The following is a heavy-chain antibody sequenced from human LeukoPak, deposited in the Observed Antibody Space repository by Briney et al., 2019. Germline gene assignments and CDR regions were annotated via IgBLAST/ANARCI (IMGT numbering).Heavy chain of an antibody. V-gene: IGHV3-7*01. J-gene: IGHJ4*02. CDR3: ARDPGCTIGVCYDY. CDR1: GFTFGTYW. Sequence: PGGSLRLSCAASGFTFGTYWMSWVRQAPGKGLEWVANINQDGSQKYYVDSVKGRFTISRDNAQNSLYLQMNSLRAEDTAVYYCARDPGCTIGVCYDYWGQGALVTVSS. D-gene: IGHD2-8*01. CDR2: INQDGSQK.